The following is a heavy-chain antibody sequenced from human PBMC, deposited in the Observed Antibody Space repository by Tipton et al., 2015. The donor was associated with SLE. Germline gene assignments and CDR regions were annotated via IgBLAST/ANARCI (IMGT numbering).Heavy chain of an antibody. V-gene: IGHV3-30*04. J-gene: IGHJ5*02. CDR3: AGDDYASGIT. D-gene: IGHD3-10*01. CDR2: IYTGGTT. CDR1: GFTFSSYA. Sequence: SLRLSCTASGFTFSSYAMHWVRQAPGKGLEWVAVIYTGGTTYYADSVKGRFTISRDTSKNILFLQMHSLRVEDTAVYFCAGDDYASGITWGQGILVTVSS.